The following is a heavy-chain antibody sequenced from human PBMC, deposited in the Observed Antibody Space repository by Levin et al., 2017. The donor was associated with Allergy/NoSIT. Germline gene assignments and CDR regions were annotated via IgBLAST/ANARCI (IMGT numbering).Heavy chain of an antibody. V-gene: IGHV3-11*01. CDR3: VREAKDWELGVTADY. CDR2: ISARGSAI. J-gene: IGHJ4*02. CDR1: TFTFSDYF. D-gene: IGHD1-26*01. Sequence: GESLKISCAASTFTFSDYFMSWVRHAPGKGLEWVSYISARGSAIGYADSVEGRFTISRDNAQHTLYLEMNKLTASDTAVYFCVREAKDWELGVTADYWGQGTLVTVSS.